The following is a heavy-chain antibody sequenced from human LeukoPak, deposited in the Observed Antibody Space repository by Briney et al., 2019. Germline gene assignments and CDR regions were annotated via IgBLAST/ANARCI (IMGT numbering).Heavy chain of an antibody. CDR1: GYSISSGYY. Sequence: PSETLSLTCTVSGYSISSGYYWGWIRQPPGKGLEWIGSIYHSGSTYYNPSLKSRVTISVDTSKNQFSLKVSSVTAADTAVYYCARVEGGVGFDYWGQGTLVTVSS. CDR3: ARVEGGVGFDY. CDR2: IYHSGST. V-gene: IGHV4-38-2*02. D-gene: IGHD3-16*01. J-gene: IGHJ4*02.